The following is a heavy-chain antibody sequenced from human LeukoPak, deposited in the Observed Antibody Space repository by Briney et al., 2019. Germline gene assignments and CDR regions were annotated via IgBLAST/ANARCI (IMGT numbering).Heavy chain of an antibody. D-gene: IGHD3-22*01. CDR3: ARTVYPSYYDSSGYYFFDY. CDR2: IYYSGST. V-gene: IGHV4-31*03. Sequence: SETLSLTCTVSGGSISSGGYYWSWIRQHPGKGLEWIGYIYYSGSTYYNPSLKSRVTISVDTSKNQFSLKLSSVTAADTAVYYCARTVYPSYYDSSGYYFFDYWGQGTLVTVSS. J-gene: IGHJ4*02. CDR1: GGSISSGGYY.